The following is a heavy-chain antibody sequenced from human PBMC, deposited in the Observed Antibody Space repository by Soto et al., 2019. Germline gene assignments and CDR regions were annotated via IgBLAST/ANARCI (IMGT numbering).Heavy chain of an antibody. Sequence: GGSLRLSCAAAGFTFSSYAMSWVRQAPGKGLEWVSAISGSGGSTYYADSVKGRFTISRDNSKNTLYLQMNSLRAEDTAVYYCAKSGIMGYGSGSYFFGDYWGQGTLVTVSS. CDR3: AKSGIMGYGSGSYFFGDY. J-gene: IGHJ4*02. V-gene: IGHV3-23*01. D-gene: IGHD3-10*01. CDR2: ISGSGGST. CDR1: GFTFSSYA.